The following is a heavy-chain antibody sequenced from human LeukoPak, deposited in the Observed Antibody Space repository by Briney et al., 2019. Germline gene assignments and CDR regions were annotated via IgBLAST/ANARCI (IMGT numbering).Heavy chain of an antibody. CDR3: ARVVGSSWYPTTDY. J-gene: IGHJ4*02. V-gene: IGHV1-18*01. Sequence: ASVKVSCKASGYTSTSYGINWVRQAPGQGLEWMGWISAYNGNTNYAQKLQGRVTMTTDTSTSTAYMELRSLRSDDTAVYYCARVVGSSWYPTTDYWGQGTLVTVSS. CDR2: ISAYNGNT. D-gene: IGHD6-13*01. CDR1: GYTSTSYG.